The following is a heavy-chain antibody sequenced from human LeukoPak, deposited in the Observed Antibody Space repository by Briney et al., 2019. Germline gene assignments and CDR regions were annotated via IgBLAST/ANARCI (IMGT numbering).Heavy chain of an antibody. D-gene: IGHD3-3*01. CDR2: IYPGDSDT. Sequence: GESLKISCKGSGYSFTSYWIGWVRQMPGKGLEWMGIIYPGDSDTRYSPSFQGQVTISADKSISTAYLQWSSLKASDTAIYYCASQIPNYDFWSVYYRDRSYYYYYYMDVGGKGTTVTVSS. CDR3: ASQIPNYDFWSVYYRDRSYYYYYYMDV. CDR1: GYSFTSYW. J-gene: IGHJ6*03. V-gene: IGHV5-51*01.